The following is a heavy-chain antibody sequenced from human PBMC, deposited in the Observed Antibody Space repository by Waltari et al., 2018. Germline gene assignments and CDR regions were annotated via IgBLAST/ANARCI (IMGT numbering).Heavy chain of an antibody. J-gene: IGHJ4*02. V-gene: IGHV5-51*01. D-gene: IGHD1-1*01. Sequence: EVQLVQSGVEVRKPGQSLTISCKGSGYSFTTYWIGWVRQMPGKGLEWMGIIYPGDSDTRYSPSFQGQVTISADNSISTAYLQWSSLKASDTAMYFCARAPTGTSSPYYFDYWGQGTLVTVS. CDR1: GYSFTTYW. CDR2: IYPGDSDT. CDR3: ARAPTGTSSPYYFDY.